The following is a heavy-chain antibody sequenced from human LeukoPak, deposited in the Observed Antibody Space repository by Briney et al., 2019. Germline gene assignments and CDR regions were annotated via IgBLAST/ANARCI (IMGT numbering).Heavy chain of an antibody. CDR3: AKGRDEFWSGSVY. V-gene: IGHV3-33*06. CDR2: IWNDGSKK. Sequence: GGSLRLSCAATGFTFSTYGMHWVRQAPGKGLEWVALIWNDGSKKYYADSVKGRFTISRDNSKNTLYLQMNSLRAEDTAVYYCAKGRDEFWSGSVYWGQGTLVTVSS. D-gene: IGHD3-3*01. CDR1: GFTFSTYG. J-gene: IGHJ4*02.